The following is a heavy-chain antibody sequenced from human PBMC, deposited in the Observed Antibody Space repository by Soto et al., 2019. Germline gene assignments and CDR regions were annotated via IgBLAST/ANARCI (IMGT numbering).Heavy chain of an antibody. D-gene: IGHD2-15*01. CDR3: AKRRGAGGHFDY. J-gene: IGHJ4*02. Sequence: DVQLLESGGGLGQTEGSLRLSCAASGFTFSSYAMGWVRQGPGKGLEWVAVVSIGGSTHYADSVRGRFTISRDNSKNTLSLQMNSLTAEDTAVYFCAKRRGAGGHFDYWGQGALVTVSS. CDR1: GFTFSSYA. V-gene: IGHV3-23*01. CDR2: VSIGGST.